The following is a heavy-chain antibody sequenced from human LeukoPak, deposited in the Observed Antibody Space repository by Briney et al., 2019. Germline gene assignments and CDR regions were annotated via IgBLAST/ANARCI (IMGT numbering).Heavy chain of an antibody. CDR2: IYYSGST. Sequence: PSETLSLTCTVSGGSISSYYWSWIRQPPGKGLEWIGYIYYSGSTNYNPSLKSRVTISVDTSKNQFPLKLSSVTAADTAVYYCARDYSSGWSFDYWGQGTLVTVSS. D-gene: IGHD6-19*01. J-gene: IGHJ4*02. CDR1: GGSISSYY. V-gene: IGHV4-59*01. CDR3: ARDYSSGWSFDY.